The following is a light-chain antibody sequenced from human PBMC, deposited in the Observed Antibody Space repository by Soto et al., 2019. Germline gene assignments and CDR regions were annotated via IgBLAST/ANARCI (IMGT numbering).Light chain of an antibody. CDR3: QQHSHWPPWT. J-gene: IGKJ1*01. Sequence: EIVLTQSPGTLSLSPGERATLSCRASQSVSSNFLAWYQQKPGQAPRLLIYGASNRATGFPDRFSGSGSGTDFTLTISSLQSEDFAVYYCQQHSHWPPWTFGQGTKVDIK. CDR1: QSVSSNF. V-gene: IGKV3D-20*02. CDR2: GAS.